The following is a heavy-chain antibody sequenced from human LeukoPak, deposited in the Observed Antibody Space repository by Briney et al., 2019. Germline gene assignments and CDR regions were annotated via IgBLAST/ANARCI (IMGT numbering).Heavy chain of an antibody. D-gene: IGHD3-22*01. CDR2: IIPIFGTA. CDR1: GGTFSSYA. Sequence: ASVKVSCKASGGTFSSYAISWVRQAPGQGLEWMGGIIPIFGTANYAQKFQGRVTITADESTSTAYMELSSLRSEDTAVYYCARVPYYYDSSGYYPDRYYYYYMDVWAKGPRSPSP. V-gene: IGHV1-69*13. CDR3: ARVPYYYDSSGYYPDRYYYYYMDV. J-gene: IGHJ6*03.